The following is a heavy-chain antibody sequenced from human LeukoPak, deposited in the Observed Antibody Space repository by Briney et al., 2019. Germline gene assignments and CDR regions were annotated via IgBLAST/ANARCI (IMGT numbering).Heavy chain of an antibody. CDR2: INHSGST. Sequence: PSETLSLTCAVYGGSFSGYYWSWIRQPPGKGLEWIGGINHSGSTNYNPSLKSRVTISVDTSKNQFSLKLSSVTAADTAVYYCARGGFQRYFDYWGQGTLVTVSS. V-gene: IGHV4-34*01. D-gene: IGHD2-15*01. CDR3: ARGGFQRYFDY. J-gene: IGHJ4*02. CDR1: GGSFSGYY.